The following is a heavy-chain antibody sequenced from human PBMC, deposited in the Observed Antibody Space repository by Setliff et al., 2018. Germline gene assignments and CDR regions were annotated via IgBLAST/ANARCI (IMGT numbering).Heavy chain of an antibody. CDR2: INHSGST. J-gene: IGHJ4*02. Sequence: PSETLSLTCSVYGESFSNNYWSWIRQPPGKGLEWIGEINHSGSTNYNPSLTSRVTISVDTSKNQFSLKLTSVTAADTAVYYCASTPRRGLDIRTRVGAFDSWGQGTVVTVSS. V-gene: IGHV4-34*01. CDR3: ASTPRRGLDIRTRVGAFDS. D-gene: IGHD1-26*01. CDR1: GESFSNNY.